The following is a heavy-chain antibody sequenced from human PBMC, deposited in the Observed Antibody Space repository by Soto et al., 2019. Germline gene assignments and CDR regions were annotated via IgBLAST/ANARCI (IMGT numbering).Heavy chain of an antibody. V-gene: IGHV1-58*01. CDR3: AAAQGSNDFWSGSYYYYGMDV. Sequence: SVKVSCKASGFTFTSSAVQWVRQARGQRLEWIGWIVVGSGNTNYAQKFQERVTITRDMSTSTAYMELSSLRSEDTAVYYCAAAQGSNDFWSGSYYYYGMDVWGQGTTVTVSS. CDR2: IVVGSGNT. D-gene: IGHD3-3*01. CDR1: GFTFTSSA. J-gene: IGHJ6*02.